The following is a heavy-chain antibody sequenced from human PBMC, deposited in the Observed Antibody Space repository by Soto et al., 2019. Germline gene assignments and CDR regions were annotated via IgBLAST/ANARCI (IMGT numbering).Heavy chain of an antibody. V-gene: IGHV3-48*02. J-gene: IGHJ4*02. CDR3: ARDGIMQWLVRSDFDY. Sequence: GGSLRLSCAASGVTFSSYSMNWVRQAPGKGLEWVSYISSSSSTIYYADSVKGRFTISRDNAKNSLYLQMNSLRDEDTAVYYCARDGIMQWLVRSDFDYWGQGPLATVPS. CDR1: GVTFSSYS. D-gene: IGHD6-19*01. CDR2: ISSSSSTI.